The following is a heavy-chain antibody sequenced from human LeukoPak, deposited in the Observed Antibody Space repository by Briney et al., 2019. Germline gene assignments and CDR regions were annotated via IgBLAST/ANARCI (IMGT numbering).Heavy chain of an antibody. CDR2: IKQDGSEK. CDR3: ARDQLHCTARDDYYYYYGMDV. Sequence: PGGSLRLSCAASGFTFSSYWMSWVRQAPGKGREGVANIKQDGSEKYYVDSVKGRFTISRDNAKNSLYLQMNSLRAEDTAVYYCARDQLHCTARDDYYYYYGMDVWGQGTTVTVSS. D-gene: IGHD2-2*01. V-gene: IGHV3-7*03. J-gene: IGHJ6*02. CDR1: GFTFSSYW.